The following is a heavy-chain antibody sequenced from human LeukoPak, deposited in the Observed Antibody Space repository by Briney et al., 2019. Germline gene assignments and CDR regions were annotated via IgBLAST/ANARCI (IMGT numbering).Heavy chain of an antibody. J-gene: IGHJ4*02. CDR2: INHSGST. D-gene: IGHD4-17*01. Sequence: SETLSLTCAVYGXSFSGYYGSWIRRPPGKGLEWIGEINHSGSTNYNPSLKSRVTISVDTSKNQFSLKLSSVTAADTAVYYCARGATVTTVYYFDYWGQGTLVTVSS. V-gene: IGHV4-34*01. CDR3: ARGATVTTVYYFDY. CDR1: GXSFSGYY.